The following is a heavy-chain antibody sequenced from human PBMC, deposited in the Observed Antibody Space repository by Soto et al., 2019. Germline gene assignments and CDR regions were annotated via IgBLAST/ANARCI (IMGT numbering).Heavy chain of an antibody. V-gene: IGHV4-59*01. CDR2: LYNTGST. J-gene: IGHJ6*02. D-gene: IGHD2-21*02. CDR3: ARDLWGYCGTDCYPLDV. Sequence: PSETLSLTCSVSGGSISGYYWSWIRQPPGKGLEWIGYLYNTGSTIYNPSLESRVTISVDTSKNQFSLKLNSVTAADTAVYYCARDLWGYCGTDCYPLDVWGPGTTVTVSS. CDR1: GGSISGYY.